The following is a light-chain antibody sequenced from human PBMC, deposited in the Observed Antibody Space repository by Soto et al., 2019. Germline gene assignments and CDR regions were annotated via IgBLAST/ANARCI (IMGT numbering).Light chain of an antibody. CDR3: QQLTNYPYT. J-gene: IGKJ2*01. CDR1: QAISSY. CDR2: AAS. V-gene: IGKV1-9*01. Sequence: DIQLTQSPSFLSASVGDRVTITCRASQAISSYLAWYQQKPGKAPKLLIYAASTLRSGVPSRFSGSGSGTEFTLTISSLQPDDFATYFCQQLTNYPYTFRQGTKLEI.